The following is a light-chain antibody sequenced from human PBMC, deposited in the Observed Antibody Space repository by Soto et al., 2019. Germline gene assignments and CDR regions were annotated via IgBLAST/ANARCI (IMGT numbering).Light chain of an antibody. V-gene: IGKV1-33*01. CDR1: QSIANF. CDR2: DAS. J-gene: IGKJ4*01. CDR3: QQYEDLPLT. Sequence: DVQMTQSPSSLSASVGDRVIITCKANQSIANFLNWFQHKPGEAPKLLISDASHLELGVPSRFSGSRSGTDFVLDISNLQSEDVATYFCQQYEDLPLTFGGGTKV.